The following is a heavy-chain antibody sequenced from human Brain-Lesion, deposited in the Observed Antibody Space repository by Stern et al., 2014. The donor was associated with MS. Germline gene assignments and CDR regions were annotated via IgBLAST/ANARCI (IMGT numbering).Heavy chain of an antibody. V-gene: IGHV3-74*02. J-gene: IGHJ4*02. Sequence: VQLVQSGGGLVQPGGSLRLSCAASGFNFSSYWMHWVRQFPEKALFWVSQINRDGSDTSYADSVKGRFSISRDNIRNMLYLRMTSLRAEDTAVYYCARGVGDYWGQGARVTVSS. CDR3: ARGVGDY. D-gene: IGHD3-16*01. CDR2: INRDGSDT. CDR1: GFNFSSYW.